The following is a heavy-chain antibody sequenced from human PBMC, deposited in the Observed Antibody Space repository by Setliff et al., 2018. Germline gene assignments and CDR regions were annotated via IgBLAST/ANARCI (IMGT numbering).Heavy chain of an antibody. CDR1: GTTFNSHA. CDR2: IITAFGSA. CDR3: ATSPKKVTGSDYYNYYMDV. Sequence: RASVKVSCKTSGTTFNSHAINWVRQAPGQGLEWMGRIITAFGSAISAQKFQDRVSITADRTTYTAYLELTSLTLEDTAVYYCATSPKKVTGSDYYNYYMDVWGKGTTVTVSS. V-gene: IGHV1-69*06. D-gene: IGHD3-9*01. J-gene: IGHJ6*03.